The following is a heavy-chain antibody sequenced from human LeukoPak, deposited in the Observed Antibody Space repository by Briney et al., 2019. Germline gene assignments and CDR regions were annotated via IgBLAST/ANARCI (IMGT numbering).Heavy chain of an antibody. CDR2: MYHSGTT. CDR3: ARRPTVTTFFDY. CDR1: GDSITSYY. D-gene: IGHD4-17*01. V-gene: IGHV4-59*01. Sequence: SETLSLTCTVSGDSITSYYWTWIRQPPGKGLEWIGYMYHSGTTSNNPSLKSRVTISVDTSKNQFSLKVRSVTAADTAVYYCARRPTVTTFFDYWGQGTLVTVSS. J-gene: IGHJ4*02.